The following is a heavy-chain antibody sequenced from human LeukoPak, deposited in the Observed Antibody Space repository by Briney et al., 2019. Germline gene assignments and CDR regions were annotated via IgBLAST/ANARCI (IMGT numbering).Heavy chain of an antibody. D-gene: IGHD6-19*01. Sequence: GGSLRLSCAASGFTFSSYTMTWVRQAPGKGLEWVSAISGSSVRTYYADSVKGRFTISRDNAKESMFLQMNSLRAEEMAVYYCVRWGEEAGMDRWGQGTLVTVSS. V-gene: IGHV3-23*01. CDR3: VRWGEEAGMDR. J-gene: IGHJ5*02. CDR1: GFTFSSYT. CDR2: ISGSSVRT.